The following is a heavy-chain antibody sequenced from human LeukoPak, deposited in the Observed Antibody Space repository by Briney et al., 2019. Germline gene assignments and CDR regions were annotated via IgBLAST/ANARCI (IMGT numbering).Heavy chain of an antibody. Sequence: SVKVSRKASGYTFTSYGISWVRQAPGQGLEWMGWISAYNGNTNYAQKLQGRVTMTTDTSTSTAYMELRSLRSDDTAVYYCARDSPNMVRGVIPYWGQGTLVTVSS. D-gene: IGHD3-10*01. J-gene: IGHJ4*02. CDR1: GYTFTSYG. CDR3: ARDSPNMVRGVIPY. V-gene: IGHV1-18*01. CDR2: ISAYNGNT.